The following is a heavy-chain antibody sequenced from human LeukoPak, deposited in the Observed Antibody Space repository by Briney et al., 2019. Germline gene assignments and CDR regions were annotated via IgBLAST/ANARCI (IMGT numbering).Heavy chain of an antibody. Sequence: PSETLSLTCTVSGGSISSYYLSWIRQPPGKGLEWIGYIYYSGSTNYNPSLKSRVTISVDTSKNQFSLKLSSVTAADTAVYYCARLLVRGVYYFDYXXXGTLVTVSS. V-gene: IGHV4-59*08. CDR2: IYYSGST. CDR3: ARLLVRGVYYFDY. J-gene: IGHJ4*02. CDR1: GGSISSYY. D-gene: IGHD3-10*01.